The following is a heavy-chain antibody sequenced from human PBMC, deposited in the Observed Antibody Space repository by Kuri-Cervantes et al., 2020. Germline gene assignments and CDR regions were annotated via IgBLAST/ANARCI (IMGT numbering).Heavy chain of an antibody. CDR1: GGSISSYY. CDR2: IYYSGST. CDR3: ARLYGSGAGWFDP. J-gene: IGHJ5*02. Sequence: AGSLRLSCTVSGGSISSYYWSWIRQPAGKGLEWIGYIYYSGSTYYNQSLKSRVTISVDTSKNQFSLELSSVTAADTSVYYCARLYGSGAGWFDPWGQGTLVTVSS. V-gene: IGHV4-59*06. D-gene: IGHD3-10*01.